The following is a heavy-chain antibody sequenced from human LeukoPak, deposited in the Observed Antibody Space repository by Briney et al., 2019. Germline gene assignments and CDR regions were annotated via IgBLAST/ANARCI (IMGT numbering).Heavy chain of an antibody. CDR2: ITGSGGSI. V-gene: IGHV3-23*01. D-gene: IGHD6-13*01. J-gene: IGHJ4*02. CDR1: GFTFSSYD. CDR3: PKDGGSSWYLDY. Sequence: GGSLRLSCAASGFTFSSYDMIWVRQAPGKGLEWVSTITGSGGSIYYADSVKGRFTISRDNSKNTLYLQMNSLRDEDTAVYHCPKDGGSSWYLDYWGQGTLVTVSS.